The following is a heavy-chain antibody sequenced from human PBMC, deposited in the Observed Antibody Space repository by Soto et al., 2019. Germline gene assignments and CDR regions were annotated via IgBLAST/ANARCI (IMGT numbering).Heavy chain of an antibody. V-gene: IGHV3-30-3*01. CDR3: ARDGSQLQGGMDV. CDR2: ISYDGSNK. J-gene: IGHJ6*02. CDR1: GFTFSSYA. D-gene: IGHD1-26*01. Sequence: GGSLRLSCAASGFTFSSYAMHWVRQAPGKGLEWVAVISYDGSNKYYADSVKGRFTISRDNSKNTLYLQMNSLRAEDTAVYYCARDGSQLQGGMDVWGQGTTVTVSS.